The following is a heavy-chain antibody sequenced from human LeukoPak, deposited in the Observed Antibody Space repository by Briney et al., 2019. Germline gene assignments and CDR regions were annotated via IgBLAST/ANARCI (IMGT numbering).Heavy chain of an antibody. CDR3: ATTPRYCSGGSCYYFDY. V-gene: IGHV1-24*01. J-gene: IGHJ4*02. CDR2: FNPEDGET. D-gene: IGHD2-15*01. CDR1: GYTLTELS. Sequence: ASVKVSCKVSGYTLTELSMHWVRQAPGKGLEWMGGFNPEDGETIYAQKFQGRVTMTEDTSTDTAYMGLSSLRSEDTAVYYCATTPRYCSGGSCYYFDYWGQGTLVTVSS.